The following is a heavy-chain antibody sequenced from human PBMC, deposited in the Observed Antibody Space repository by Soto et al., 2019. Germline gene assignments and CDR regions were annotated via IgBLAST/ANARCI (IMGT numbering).Heavy chain of an antibody. Sequence: QVRLQEWGPGLVKPSQTLSLKCSVSGGSITTGGRYWSWIRQLPGKGLEWIGDIYYSGNTYYNASLTSGVSLAVEATKNQLVLKLSSVTFADTAVYYCAQALVFTGGDGFDIWGHGRLVTVSS. J-gene: IGHJ3*02. CDR3: AQALVFTGGDGFDI. D-gene: IGHD1-1*01. CDR2: IYYSGNT. V-gene: IGHV4-31*02. CDR1: GGSITTGGRY.